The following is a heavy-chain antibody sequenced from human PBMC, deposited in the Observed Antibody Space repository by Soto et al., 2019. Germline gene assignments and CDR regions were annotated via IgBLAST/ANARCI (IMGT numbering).Heavy chain of an antibody. CDR3: ASSTAAPRLYGYFDY. D-gene: IGHD4-17*01. CDR1: GGSISSGGYY. J-gene: IGHJ4*02. V-gene: IGHV4-31*03. CDR2: IYYSGST. Sequence: TSETLSLTCTVSGGSISSGGYYWSWIRQHPGKGLEWIGYIYYSGSTYYNPSLKSRVTISVDTSKNQFSLKLSSVTAADTAVYYCASSTAAPRLYGYFDYWGQGTLVTVSS.